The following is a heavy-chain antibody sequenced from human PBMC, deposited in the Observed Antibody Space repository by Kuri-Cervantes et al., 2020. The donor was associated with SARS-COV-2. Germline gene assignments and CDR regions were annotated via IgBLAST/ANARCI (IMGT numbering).Heavy chain of an antibody. V-gene: IGHV1-2*02. D-gene: IGHD1-1*01. J-gene: IGHJ5*02. CDR3: AILYWNDGNWFDP. Sequence: ASVKVSCKASGYTFTGYYMHWVRQAPGQGLEWMGWINPNSGGTNYAQKFQGRVTMTRDTSISTAYMELSRLRSGDTAVYYCAILYWNDGNWFDPWGQGTLVTVSS. CDR2: INPNSGGT. CDR1: GYTFTGYY.